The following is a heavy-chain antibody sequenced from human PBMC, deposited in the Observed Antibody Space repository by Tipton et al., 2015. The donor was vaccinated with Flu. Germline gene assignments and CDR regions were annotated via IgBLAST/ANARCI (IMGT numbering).Heavy chain of an antibody. CDR3: ARGDCSSTSCLDY. CDR1: GGSISSYY. CDR2: IYYSGST. V-gene: IGHV4-59*01. J-gene: IGHJ4*02. D-gene: IGHD2-2*01. Sequence: LRLSCTVSGGSISSYYWSWIRQPPGKGLEWIGYIYYSGSTNYNPSPKSRVTISVDTSKNQFSLKLSSVAAADTAVYYCARGDCSSTSCLDYWGQGTLVTVSS.